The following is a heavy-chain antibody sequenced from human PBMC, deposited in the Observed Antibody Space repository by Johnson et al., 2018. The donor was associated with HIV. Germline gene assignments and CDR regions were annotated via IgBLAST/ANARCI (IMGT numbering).Heavy chain of an antibody. Sequence: MQLVESGGGVVQPGRSLRLSCAASGFTFSSYGMHWVRQAPGKGLEWVSGINWNGGSTGYADSVKGRFTISRDNAKNSLYLQMNSMRAEDTALYYCARDRGWGYAFDIWGQGTMVTVSS. CDR2: INWNGGST. D-gene: IGHD3-10*01. CDR1: GFTFSSYG. CDR3: ARDRGWGYAFDI. V-gene: IGHV3-20*04. J-gene: IGHJ3*02.